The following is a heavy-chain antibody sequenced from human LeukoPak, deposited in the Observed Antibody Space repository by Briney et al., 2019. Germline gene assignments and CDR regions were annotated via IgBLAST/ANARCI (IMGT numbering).Heavy chain of an antibody. D-gene: IGHD6-13*01. V-gene: IGHV3-21*01. CDR2: INSSSGYI. CDR1: GFTFRNYN. J-gene: IGHJ4*02. Sequence: GGSLRLSCAASGFTFRNYNMNWVRQAPGKGLEWVSSINSSSGYIYYADSVKGRFTISRDNAKNSLYLQMNSLRAEDTAVYYCAREGQQLTYYFDYWGQGTLVTVSS. CDR3: AREGQQLTYYFDY.